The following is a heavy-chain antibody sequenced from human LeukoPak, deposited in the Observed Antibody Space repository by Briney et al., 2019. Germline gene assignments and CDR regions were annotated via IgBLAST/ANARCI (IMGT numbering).Heavy chain of an antibody. CDR2: IYYSGNT. V-gene: IGHV4-59*01. CDR1: GGSISSYY. Sequence: SETLSLTCTVSGGSISSYYWSWIRQPPGKGLEWIGYIYYSGNTNYNPSLKSRVTISVDTSKNQFSLKLSSVTAADTAVYYCARGIAAAFTWGQGTMVTVSS. CDR3: ARGIAAAFT. J-gene: IGHJ3*01. D-gene: IGHD6-13*01.